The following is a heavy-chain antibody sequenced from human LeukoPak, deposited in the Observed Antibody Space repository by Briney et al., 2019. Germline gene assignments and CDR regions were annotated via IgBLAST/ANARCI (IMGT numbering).Heavy chain of an antibody. J-gene: IGHJ4*02. CDR3: AKDMGYYGPGSPFDY. CDR1: GFTFSSYG. Sequence: GGSLRLSCVASGFTFSSYGMHWVRQAPGKGLEWVSFIRYDGSNKYYADSVKGRFTISRDNSKNTLYLQMNSLRAEDMALYYCAKDMGYYGPGSPFDYWGQGTLVTVSS. D-gene: IGHD3-10*01. V-gene: IGHV3-30*02. CDR2: IRYDGSNK.